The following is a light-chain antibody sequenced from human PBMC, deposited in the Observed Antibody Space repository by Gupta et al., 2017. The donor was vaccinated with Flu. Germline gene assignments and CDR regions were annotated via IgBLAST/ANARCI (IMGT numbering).Light chain of an antibody. Sequence: EIVLTQSPATLSLSPGERATRSCRASQSVSSYLAWYQQKPGQAPRLLIYDASNRDTGIPARFSGSGSGKDFTLTISSREPEDFAVYYCQQRSNWPRSTFGQGTQLEIK. CDR3: QQRSNWPRST. CDR1: QSVSSY. J-gene: IGKJ5*01. V-gene: IGKV3-11*01. CDR2: DAS.